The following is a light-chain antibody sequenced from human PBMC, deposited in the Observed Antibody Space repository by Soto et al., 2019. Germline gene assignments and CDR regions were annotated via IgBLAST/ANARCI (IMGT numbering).Light chain of an antibody. CDR3: SSYTTSSTHF. CDR1: SSDVGYYNY. J-gene: IGLJ1*01. CDR2: DVT. Sequence: QSALTQPASVSGSPGQSITISCTGTSSDVGYYNYVSWFQQHPGKAPRLVISDVTNRPSGVSNRFSGSKSGNTASLTISGLQAEDEAHYYCSSYTTSSTHFFGTGTKLTVL. V-gene: IGLV2-14*03.